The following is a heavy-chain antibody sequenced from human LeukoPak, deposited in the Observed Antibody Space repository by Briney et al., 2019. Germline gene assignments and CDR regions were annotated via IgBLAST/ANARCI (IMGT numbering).Heavy chain of an antibody. J-gene: IGHJ4*02. D-gene: IGHD1-26*01. CDR1: GFTLSTNG. CDR3: AKDVGKWESLHFFDY. CDR2: ISGGGAST. V-gene: IGHV3-23*01. Sequence: GGSLRLSCLTSGFTLSTNGMSWVRQAPGKGLEWISGISGGGASTYYADSVKGRFTISRDDSRNTLSLQMNSLRGDDTAVYYCAKDVGKWESLHFFDYWGQGTLVNVSS.